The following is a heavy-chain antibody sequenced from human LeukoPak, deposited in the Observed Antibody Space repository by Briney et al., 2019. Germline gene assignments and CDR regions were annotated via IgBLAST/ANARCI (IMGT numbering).Heavy chain of an antibody. Sequence: GASVKVSCKASGGTFSSYAISWVRQAPGQGLEWMGGIIPIFGTANYAQKFQGRVTITADESTSTAYMELSSLRSEDTAVYYCAYSGYDIAYYGMDVWGQGTTVTVSS. J-gene: IGHJ6*02. CDR2: IIPIFGTA. CDR3: AYSGYDIAYYGMDV. V-gene: IGHV1-69*13. CDR1: GGTFSSYA. D-gene: IGHD5-12*01.